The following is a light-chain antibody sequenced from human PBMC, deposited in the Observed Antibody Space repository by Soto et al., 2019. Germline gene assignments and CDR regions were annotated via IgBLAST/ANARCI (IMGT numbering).Light chain of an antibody. J-gene: IGKJ2*01. CDR3: QYYDQSSYT. CDR2: AAS. CDR1: QSVDSNY. V-gene: IGKV3-20*01. Sequence: EIVLTQSPGTLSLSPGERATLSCRASQSVDSNYLAWYHQKPGQPPRLLMYAASSRASDIPDRFSGTGSGTGFTLTINMLEPGDFAVYYCQYYDQSSYTFGQGTKLKI.